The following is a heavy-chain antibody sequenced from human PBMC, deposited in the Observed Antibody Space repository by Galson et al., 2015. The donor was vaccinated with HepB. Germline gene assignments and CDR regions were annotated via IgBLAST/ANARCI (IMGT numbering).Heavy chain of an antibody. CDR2: ISGNGDST. V-gene: IGHV3-23*01. D-gene: IGHD5-18*01. CDR1: GFAFDTHA. CDR3: AKGYGLFDS. J-gene: IGHJ5*01. Sequence: SLRLSCAASGFAFDTHAMSWVRQAPGRELEWISGISGNGDSTFYADSVKGRFTVSRDNSNNMLYLQMNSLRAEDAGLYFCAKGYGLFDSWGQGILVTVSS.